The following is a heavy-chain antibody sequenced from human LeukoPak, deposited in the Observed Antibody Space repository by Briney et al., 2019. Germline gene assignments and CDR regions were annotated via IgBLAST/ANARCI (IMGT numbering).Heavy chain of an antibody. D-gene: IGHD3-16*01. J-gene: IGHJ3*02. V-gene: IGHV4-34*01. CDR1: GGAFSGYY. CDR3: ARLSLGVLAHDGFII. CDR2: IRHSGST. Sequence: SETLSLTCAVSGGAFSGYYWSWIRQPPGKGLEWIGEIRHSGSTNYNPSLKSRVTISVDTSTSQFSLKLSSVTAADTAVYYCARLSLGVLAHDGFIIWGEGTMLTVSS.